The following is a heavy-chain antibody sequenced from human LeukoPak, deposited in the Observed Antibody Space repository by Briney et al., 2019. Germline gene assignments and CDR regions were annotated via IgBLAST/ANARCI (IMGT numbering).Heavy chain of an antibody. CDR1: GDIVSSNSVT. Sequence: KSSQTLSLTCAISGDIVSSNSVTWNWIRQSPSRGLEWLGRTYYRSTWYNDYAVSARGRITVNPDTSKNQFSLHLNSVTPEDTAVYYCARRLTQYDCFDPWGQGILVTVSS. D-gene: IGHD2-2*01. V-gene: IGHV6-1*01. J-gene: IGHJ5*02. CDR2: TYYRSTWYN. CDR3: ARRLTQYDCFDP.